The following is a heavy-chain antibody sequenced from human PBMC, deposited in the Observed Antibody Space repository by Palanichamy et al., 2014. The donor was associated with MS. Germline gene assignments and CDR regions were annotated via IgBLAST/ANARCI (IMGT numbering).Heavy chain of an antibody. CDR1: GYTFTTYA. CDR3: ARGGSGWPYYFDY. CDR2: INAGNGNT. V-gene: IGHV1-3*01. J-gene: IGHJ4*02. Sequence: QVQLVQSGAEVKNPGASVKVSCKASGYTFTTYAMHWVRQAPGQSLEWMGWINAGNGNTKHSQKFQHRVTFTRDTSASIAYMDLSSLRSEDTAVYYCARGGSGWPYYFDYWGQGTLVTVSS. D-gene: IGHD2-15*01.